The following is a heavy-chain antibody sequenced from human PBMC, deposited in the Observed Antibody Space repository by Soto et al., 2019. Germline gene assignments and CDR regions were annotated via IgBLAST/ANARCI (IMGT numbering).Heavy chain of an antibody. Sequence: QVQLVQSGAEVKKPGASVKVSCKTSGYTFTSYGISWVRQAPGQGRVWMGWISAYNGNTNYAQKLQGRVTITQDTHTSTDYMELRSLGSDHTAVYYCARGGGPYGGPHYWGQGTLVAVSS. CDR2: ISAYNGNT. CDR3: ARGGGPYGGPHY. CDR1: GYTFTSYG. J-gene: IGHJ4*02. D-gene: IGHD4-17*01. V-gene: IGHV1-18*01.